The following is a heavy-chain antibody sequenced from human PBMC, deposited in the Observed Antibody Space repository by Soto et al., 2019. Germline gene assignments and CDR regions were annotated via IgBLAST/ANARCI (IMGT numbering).Heavy chain of an antibody. CDR2: MNPNSGNT. D-gene: IGHD3-3*01. J-gene: IGHJ6*03. CDR3: ARSTSEPRQYYDFWSGYLGVYYYYYYMDV. Sequence: ASVKVSCKASGYTFTSYDINWVRQATGQGLEWMGWMNPNSGNTGYAQKFQGRVTMTRNTSISTAYMELSSLRSEDTAVYYCARSTSEPRQYYDFWSGYLGVYYYYYYMDVWGKGTTVTVSS. V-gene: IGHV1-8*01. CDR1: GYTFTSYD.